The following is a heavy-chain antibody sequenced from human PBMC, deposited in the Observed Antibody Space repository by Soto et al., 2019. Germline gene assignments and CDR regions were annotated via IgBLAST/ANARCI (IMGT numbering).Heavy chain of an antibody. V-gene: IGHV6-1*01. CDR1: GYSVSSNSAA. Sequence: SQTLSLTCAISGYSVSSNSAAWNWIRQSPSRGLEWLGRTYYRSKWYNDYAVSVKSRITINPDTSKNQFSLQLNSVTPEDTAVYYCARGPRIAVAGFVDYWGQGNLVTVSS. J-gene: IGHJ4*02. CDR2: TYYRSKWYN. D-gene: IGHD6-19*01. CDR3: ARGPRIAVAGFVDY.